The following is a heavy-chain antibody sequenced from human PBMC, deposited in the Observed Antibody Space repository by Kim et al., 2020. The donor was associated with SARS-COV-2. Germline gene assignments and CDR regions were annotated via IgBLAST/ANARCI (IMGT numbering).Heavy chain of an antibody. D-gene: IGHD1-26*01. CDR3: AKDHEEWELLRYFDY. J-gene: IGHJ4*02. V-gene: IGHV3-30*18. Sequence: LSLTCAASGFTFSSYGMHWVRQAPGKGLEWVAVISYDGSNKYYADSVKGRFTISRDNSKNTLYLQMNSLRVEDTAVYYCAKDHEEWELLRYFDYWGQ. CDR1: GFTFSSYG. CDR2: ISYDGSNK.